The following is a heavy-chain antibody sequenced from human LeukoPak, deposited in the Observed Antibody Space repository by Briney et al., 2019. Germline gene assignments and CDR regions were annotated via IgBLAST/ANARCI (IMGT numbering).Heavy chain of an antibody. V-gene: IGHV1-69*05. J-gene: IGHJ4*02. D-gene: IGHD6-13*01. CDR2: IIPIFGTA. CDR1: GGTFSSYA. Sequence: SVKVSCKASGGTFSSYAISWVRQAPGQGLEWMGGIIPIFGTANYAQKFQGRVTITTDESTSTAYMELSSLRSEDTAVYYCARGQFHSSSWYGVLDYWGQGTLVTVSS. CDR3: ARGQFHSSSWYGVLDY.